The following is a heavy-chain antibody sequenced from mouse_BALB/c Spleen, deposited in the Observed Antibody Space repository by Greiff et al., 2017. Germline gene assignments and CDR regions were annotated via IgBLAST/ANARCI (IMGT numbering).Heavy chain of an antibody. J-gene: IGHJ4*01. D-gene: IGHD1-1*01. CDR1: GYTFTSYT. Sequence: VKLVESAAELARPGASVKMSCKASGYTFTSYTMHWVKQRPGQGLEWIGYINPSSGYTEYNQKFKDKTTLTADKSSSTAYMQLSSLTSEDSAVYYCATTTVVAPYYAMDYWGQGTSVTVSS. CDR3: ATTTVVAPYYAMDY. V-gene: IGHV1-4*02. CDR2: INPSSGYT.